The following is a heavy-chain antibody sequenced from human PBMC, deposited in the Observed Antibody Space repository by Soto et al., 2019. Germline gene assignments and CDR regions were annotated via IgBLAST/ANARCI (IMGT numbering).Heavy chain of an antibody. CDR2: ISYDGSNK. J-gene: IGHJ4*02. D-gene: IGHD2-2*01. Sequence: GGSLRLSCAASGFTFSSYGMHWVRQAPGKGLEWVAVISYDGSNKYYADSVKGRFTISRDNSKNTLYLQMNSLRAEDTAVYYCARGYCTSTICLTTAAGRFDYWGQGTLVTVSS. V-gene: IGHV3-30*03. CDR3: ARGYCTSTICLTTAAGRFDY. CDR1: GFTFSSYG.